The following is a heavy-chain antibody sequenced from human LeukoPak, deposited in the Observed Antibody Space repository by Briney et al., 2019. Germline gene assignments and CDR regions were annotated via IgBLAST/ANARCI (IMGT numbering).Heavy chain of an antibody. J-gene: IGHJ4*02. Sequence: GESLKISGQGSGYSFTLYCIGWVRQMRGQGLEWTGILHPGDSDTRYSPSFQGLVSISVDKSTSTPFLRWSSLKASATSMYSFAILGAAATTDYFGQETLVTGSS. D-gene: IGHD6-13*01. CDR3: AILGAAATTDY. V-gene: IGHV5-51*01. CDR2: LHPGDSDT. CDR1: GYSFTLYC.